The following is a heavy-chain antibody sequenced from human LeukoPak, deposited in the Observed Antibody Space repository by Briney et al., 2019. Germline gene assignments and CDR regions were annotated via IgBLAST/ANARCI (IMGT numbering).Heavy chain of an antibody. CDR3: ARGGVYCSSVSCSVDY. CDR2: IRSKAYGGTT. Sequence: PGGSLRLSCAASGFTFSSYWMSWVRQVPGKGLEWVGFIRSKAYGGTTENAASVKGRFTISRDDSKSIAYLQMNSLKTEDTAVYYCARGGVYCSSVSCSVDYWGQGILVTVSS. D-gene: IGHD2-2*01. CDR1: GFTFSSYW. J-gene: IGHJ4*02. V-gene: IGHV3-49*04.